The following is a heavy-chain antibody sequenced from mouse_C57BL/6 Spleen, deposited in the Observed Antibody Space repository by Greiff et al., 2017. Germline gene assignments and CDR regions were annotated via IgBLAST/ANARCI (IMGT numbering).Heavy chain of an antibody. CDR2: ISSGGDYI. CDR3: TRDQDYYGSSYGFAY. J-gene: IGHJ3*01. D-gene: IGHD1-1*01. Sequence: EVMLVESGEGLVKPGGSLKLSCAASGFTFSSYAMSWVRQTPEKRLAWVAYISSGGDYIYYADTVKGRFTISRDNARNTLYLQMSSLKSEDTAMYYCTRDQDYYGSSYGFAYWGQGTLVTVSA. CDR1: GFTFSSYA. V-gene: IGHV5-9-1*02.